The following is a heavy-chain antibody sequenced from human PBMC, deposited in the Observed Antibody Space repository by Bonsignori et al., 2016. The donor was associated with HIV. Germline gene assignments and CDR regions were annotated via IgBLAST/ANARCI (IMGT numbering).Heavy chain of an antibody. D-gene: IGHD3-9*01. J-gene: IGHJ4*02. CDR3: ASLHWFLFKTFDS. V-gene: IGHV4-39*07. CDR2: IYYSGST. Sequence: QLQLQESGPGLVKPSETLSLTCTVSGDSISSSNYYWGWIRQPPGKGLEWIGNIYYSGSTYYNPSLKSRITISAVTSKNQFSLRLTSVTAADTAVYYCASLHWFLFKTFDSWGQGTLVTVSS. CDR1: GDSISSSNYY.